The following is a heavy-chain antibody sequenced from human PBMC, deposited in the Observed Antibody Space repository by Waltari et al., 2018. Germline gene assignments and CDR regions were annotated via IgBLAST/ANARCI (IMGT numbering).Heavy chain of an antibody. J-gene: IGHJ6*02. V-gene: IGHV3-30*18. Sequence: QVQLVESGGGVVQPGRSLRLSCAASGFTFSSYGMHWVRQAPGKGREWVAVISYDGSNKYYADSVKGRFTISRDNSKNTLYLQMNSLRAEDTAVYYCAKDLQAGYSSSWGSYYYYGMDVWGQGTTVTVSS. CDR3: AKDLQAGYSSSWGSYYYYGMDV. D-gene: IGHD6-13*01. CDR1: GFTFSSYG. CDR2: ISYDGSNK.